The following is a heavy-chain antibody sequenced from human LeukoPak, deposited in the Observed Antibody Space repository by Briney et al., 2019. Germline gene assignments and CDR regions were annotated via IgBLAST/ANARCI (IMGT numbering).Heavy chain of an antibody. CDR1: SGSLSGYN. D-gene: IGHD3-22*01. V-gene: IGHV4-59*01. J-gene: IGHJ3*02. CDR2: IYYSGST. Sequence: PSETLSLTCAVQSGSLSGYNWSWIRQPPGKGLEWIGYIYYSGSTNYNPSLKSRVTISVDTSKNQFSLKLSSVTAADTAVYYCARAYDYYDSSGPDAFVIWGQGTMVTVSS. CDR3: ARAYDYYDSSGPDAFVI.